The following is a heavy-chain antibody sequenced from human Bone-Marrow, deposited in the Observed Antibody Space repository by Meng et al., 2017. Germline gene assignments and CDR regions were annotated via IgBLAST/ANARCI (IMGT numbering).Heavy chain of an antibody. CDR2: ISTYNGYT. J-gene: IGHJ5*02. V-gene: IGHV1-18*01. Sequence: ASVKVSCKASGYTFTTYGISWVRQAPGQGLEWMGWISTYNGYTNYAQKLQGRLTMTTDTSTTTAYMELRSLRSDDTAVYYCARVSAKYCSGGSCYSCFDRWGQGTLVTVSS. CDR1: GYTFTTYG. CDR3: ARVSAKYCSGGSCYSCFDR. D-gene: IGHD2-15*01.